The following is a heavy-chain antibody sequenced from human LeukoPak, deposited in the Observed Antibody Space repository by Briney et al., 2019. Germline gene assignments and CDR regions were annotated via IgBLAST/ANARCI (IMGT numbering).Heavy chain of an antibody. J-gene: IGHJ4*02. CDR2: ISWNSDYI. CDR3: AKERGGGYYGSGTYFEY. D-gene: IGHD3-10*01. Sequence: SLRLSCAASGFTFDDYAMYWVRQTPGKGLEWVSGISWNSDYIAYADSVKGRFTISRDNAKNSLYLQMNSLRAEDTALYYCAKERGGGYYGSGTYFEYWGQGTLVTVSS. CDR1: GFTFDDYA. V-gene: IGHV3-9*01.